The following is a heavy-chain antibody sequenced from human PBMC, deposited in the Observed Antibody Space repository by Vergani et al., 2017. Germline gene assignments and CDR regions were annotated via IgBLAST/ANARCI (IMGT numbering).Heavy chain of an antibody. CDR3: AKSGYFEWLAPPYYYYMDV. CDR2: IYSGGST. D-gene: IGHD3-9*01. J-gene: IGHJ6*03. Sequence: EVQLVESGGGLVQPGGSLRLSCAASGFTVSSNYMSWVRQAPGKGLEWVSVIYSGGSTYYADSVKGRFTISRHNSKNTLYLQMNSLRAEDTAVYYCAKSGYFEWLAPPYYYYMDVWGKGTTVTVSS. V-gene: IGHV3-53*04. CDR1: GFTVSSNY.